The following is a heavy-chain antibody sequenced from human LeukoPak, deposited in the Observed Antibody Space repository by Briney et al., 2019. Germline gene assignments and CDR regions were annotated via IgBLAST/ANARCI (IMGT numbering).Heavy chain of an antibody. V-gene: IGHV4-31*03. Sequence: SETLSLTCTVSGGSISSCGYYWSWIRQHPGKGLEWIGYIYYSGSTYYNPSLKSRVTISVDTSKNQFSLKLSSVTAADTAVYYCAREFHSSGWYWAFDIWGQGTMVTVSS. D-gene: IGHD6-19*01. CDR3: AREFHSSGWYWAFDI. CDR1: GGSISSCGYY. J-gene: IGHJ3*02. CDR2: IYYSGST.